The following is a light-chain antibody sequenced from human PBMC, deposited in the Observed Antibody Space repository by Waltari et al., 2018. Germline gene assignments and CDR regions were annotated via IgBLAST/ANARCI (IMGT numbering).Light chain of an antibody. CDR3: QAYDENNPWV. V-gene: IGLV6-57*04. J-gene: IGLJ3*02. CDR1: SGSIASAH. CDR2: GDN. Sequence: KFVLTQPPSVSESPGKTITISCTRSSGSIASAHVPWYQQRPGSAPSTVIYGDNRPPSVVSDRFSCSIDSSANSASLTISGLKTEDEADYFCQAYDENNPWVIGGGTRLTVL.